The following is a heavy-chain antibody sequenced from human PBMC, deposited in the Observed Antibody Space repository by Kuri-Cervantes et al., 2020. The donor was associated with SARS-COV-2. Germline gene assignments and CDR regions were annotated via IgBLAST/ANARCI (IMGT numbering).Heavy chain of an antibody. V-gene: IGHV3-7*01. Sequence: GGSLRLSCAASEFSFSNYWMTWVRQVPGKGLEWVANIKEDGSQKYYLDSVAGRFTISRDNAKNSLSLQMNSLRAEDTAVYYCARDFKLRVEYSSSSQYFYYMDVWGKGTTVTVSS. CDR1: EFSFSNYW. CDR2: IKEDGSQK. CDR3: ARDFKLRVEYSSSSQYFYYMDV. J-gene: IGHJ6*03. D-gene: IGHD6-6*01.